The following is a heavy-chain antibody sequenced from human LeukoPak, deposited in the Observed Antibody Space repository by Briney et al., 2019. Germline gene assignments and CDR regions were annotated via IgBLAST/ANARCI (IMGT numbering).Heavy chain of an antibody. D-gene: IGHD4-17*01. V-gene: IGHV3-21*01. CDR3: ARLGARQMLEY. J-gene: IGHJ4*02. CDR1: EFSFSSHS. CDR2: INSSGDYT. Sequence: GGSLRLSCAASEFSFSSHSMNWVRRAPGKGLEWVSTINSSGDYTCYADSVKGRFTISRDNAKNSLYLQMNSLRAEDTAVYYCARLGARQMLEYWGQGTLVTVSS.